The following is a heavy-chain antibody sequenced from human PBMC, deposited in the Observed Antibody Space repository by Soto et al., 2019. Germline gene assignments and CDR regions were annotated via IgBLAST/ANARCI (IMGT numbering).Heavy chain of an antibody. D-gene: IGHD4-17*01. V-gene: IGHV4-34*01. CDR3: ARLVFDYDSGLVAFDI. CDR1: GGSFSGYY. CDR2: INHSGST. Sequence: SETLSLTCAVYGGSFSGYYWSWIRQPPGKGLEWIGEINHSGSTNYNPSLKSRVTISVDTSKNQFSLKLSSVTAADTAVYYCARLVFDYDSGLVAFDIWGQGTMVTVSS. J-gene: IGHJ3*02.